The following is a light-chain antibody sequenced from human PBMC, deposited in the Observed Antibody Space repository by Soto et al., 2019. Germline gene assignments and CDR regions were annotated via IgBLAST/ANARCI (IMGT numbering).Light chain of an antibody. J-gene: IGLJ1*01. CDR1: SSNIGAGYD. V-gene: IGLV1-40*01. CDR2: GND. Sequence: QSVLTQPPSVSGAPGQRVTISCTGSSSNIGAGYDVHWYQQLPGAAPKLLIYGNDNRPSGVPDRVSGSKSGTSASLAITGLQAEYEAEYYCQSYDSSLLYVFGTGTKLTVL. CDR3: QSYDSSLLYV.